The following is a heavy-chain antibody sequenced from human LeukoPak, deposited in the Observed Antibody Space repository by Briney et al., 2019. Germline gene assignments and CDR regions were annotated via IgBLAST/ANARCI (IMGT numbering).Heavy chain of an antibody. J-gene: IGHJ5*02. D-gene: IGHD6-19*01. V-gene: IGHV4-61*02. CDR3: ARVVVAGTCNWFDP. CDR1: GGSISSGSYY. CDR2: IYTSGST. Sequence: PSETLSLTCTASGGSISSGSYYWSWIRQPAGQGLEWIGRIYTSGSTNYNPSLKSRVTISVDTSKNQFSLKLSSVTAADTAVYYCARVVVAGTCNWFDPWGQGTLVTVSS.